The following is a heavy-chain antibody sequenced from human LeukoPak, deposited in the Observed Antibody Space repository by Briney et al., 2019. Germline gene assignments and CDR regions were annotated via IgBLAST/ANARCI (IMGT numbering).Heavy chain of an antibody. Sequence: TSETLSLTCTVSGVSISSYYWSWIRQPPGKGLEWIGYIYYSGSTDYNPSLKSRVTISVDTSKNQFSLKLSSVTAADTAVYYCARDVGYSSGWYANWFDPWGQGTLVTVSS. J-gene: IGHJ5*02. D-gene: IGHD6-19*01. CDR1: GVSISSYY. CDR2: IYYSGST. CDR3: ARDVGYSSGWYANWFDP. V-gene: IGHV4-59*01.